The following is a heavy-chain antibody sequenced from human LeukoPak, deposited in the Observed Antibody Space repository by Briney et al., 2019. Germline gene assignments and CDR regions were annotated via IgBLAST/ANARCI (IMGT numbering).Heavy chain of an antibody. V-gene: IGHV3-23*01. J-gene: IGHJ4*02. CDR1: GFTFSSYG. CDR3: AKHRSFYGNSAVDS. Sequence: GGSLRLSCAASGFTFSSYGMSWVRQAPGKGLEWLSPISGSGGTTYYADSVKGRFTISRDNSKNTLYLQMNSLRAEDTAVYYCAKHRSFYGNSAVDSWGQGTLVTVSS. CDR2: ISGSGGTT. D-gene: IGHD4-23*01.